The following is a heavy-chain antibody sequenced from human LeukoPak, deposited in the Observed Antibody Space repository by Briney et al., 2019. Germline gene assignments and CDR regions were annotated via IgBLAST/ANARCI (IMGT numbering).Heavy chain of an antibody. CDR1: GYTFTSYA. CDR2: INAGNGNT. V-gene: IGHV1-3*01. CDR3: ARGDDYKYFDC. J-gene: IGHJ4*02. D-gene: IGHD4/OR15-4a*01. Sequence: GASVKVSCKASGYTFTSYAMHWVRQAPGQRFEWMGWINAGNGNTRYSQKFQGRVTITRDTSASTASMELSSLRSEDTAVYYCARGDDYKYFDCWGQGTLVTVSS.